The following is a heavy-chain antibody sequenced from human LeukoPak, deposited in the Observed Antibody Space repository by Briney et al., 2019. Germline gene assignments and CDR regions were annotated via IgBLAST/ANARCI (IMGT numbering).Heavy chain of an antibody. Sequence: PGGSLRLSCAASGFTFSSYSMNWVRQAPGKGLEWVSSISSSYIYYADSVKGRFTISRDNAKNSLYLQMNSLRAEDTAVYYCAREGNNWFDPWGQGTLVTVSS. CDR3: AREGNNWFDP. D-gene: IGHD3-10*01. J-gene: IGHJ5*02. CDR2: ISSSYI. V-gene: IGHV3-21*01. CDR1: GFTFSSYS.